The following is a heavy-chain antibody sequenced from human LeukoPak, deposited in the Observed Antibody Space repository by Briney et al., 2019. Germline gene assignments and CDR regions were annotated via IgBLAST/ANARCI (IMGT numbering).Heavy chain of an antibody. CDR2: ISSSGSTI. D-gene: IGHD2-2*01. CDR1: GFTFSSYE. V-gene: IGHV3-48*03. CDR3: ARDSAGYCSSTSCYSDYFDY. J-gene: IGHJ4*02. Sequence: GGSLRLSCAASGFTFSSYEMNWVRQAPGKGLEWVSYISSSGSTICYADSVKGRFTISRDNAKNSLYLQMNSLRAEDTAVYYCARDSAGYCSSTSCYSDYFDYWGQGTLVTVSS.